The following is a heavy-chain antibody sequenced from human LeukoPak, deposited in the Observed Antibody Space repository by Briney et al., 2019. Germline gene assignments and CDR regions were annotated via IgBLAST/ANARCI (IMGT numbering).Heavy chain of an antibody. Sequence: GGSLRLSCAASAFTFSNYAMGWVRQAPGKGLEWVSAISGSGGSTYYADSVKGRFTISRDNSRNTLYLQMNSLRAEDTAVYYCAKGRLVGATRGAFDIWGQGTMVTVSS. CDR2: ISGSGGST. CDR3: AKGRLVGATRGAFDI. D-gene: IGHD1-26*01. CDR1: AFTFSNYA. J-gene: IGHJ3*02. V-gene: IGHV3-23*01.